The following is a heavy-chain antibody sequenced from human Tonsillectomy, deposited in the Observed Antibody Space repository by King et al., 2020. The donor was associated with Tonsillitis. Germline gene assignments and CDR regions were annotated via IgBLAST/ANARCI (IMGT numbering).Heavy chain of an antibody. CDR3: AKDFAVADDHFDY. J-gene: IGHJ4*02. CDR2: ISYDGSDK. V-gene: IGHV3-30*18. CDR1: GFTFSSYG. D-gene: IGHD6-19*01. Sequence: VQLVESGGGVVQPGRSLRLSCAASGFTFSSYGMHWVRQAPGKGLEWVAVISYDGSDKYSADSVKGRFTISRDNSKNTLSLQMNSLRAEDTAVYYCAKDFAVADDHFDYWGQGTLVTVSS.